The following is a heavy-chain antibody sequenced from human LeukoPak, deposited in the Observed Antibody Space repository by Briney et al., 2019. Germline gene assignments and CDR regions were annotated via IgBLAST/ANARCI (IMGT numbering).Heavy chain of an antibody. CDR2: INPSGGST. CDR3: ARVAAEVVGLPGVIGFGWLRRDYYYMDV. V-gene: IGHV1-46*01. D-gene: IGHD2-2*02. J-gene: IGHJ6*03. CDR1: EYTFTSYY. Sequence: ASVKVSCKASEYTFTSYYMHWVRQAPGQGLEWMGIINPSGGSTSYAQKFQGRVTMTRDMSTSTVYMELSSLRSEDTAVYHCARVAAEVVGLPGVIGFGWLRRDYYYMDVWGKGTTVTVSS.